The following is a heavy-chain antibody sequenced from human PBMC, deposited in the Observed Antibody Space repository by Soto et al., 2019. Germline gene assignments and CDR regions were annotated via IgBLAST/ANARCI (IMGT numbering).Heavy chain of an antibody. Sequence: QVQLQQWGAGLLKPSETLSLTCAVYGGSFSGYYWSWIRQPPGKGLEWIGEINHSGSTNYNPSLKSRVTISVDTSKNQFSLKLSSVTAADTAVYYCARCPLSPPLYYGSHPRASWFDPWGQGTLVTVSS. V-gene: IGHV4-34*01. J-gene: IGHJ5*02. CDR2: INHSGST. D-gene: IGHD3-10*01. CDR1: GGSFSGYY. CDR3: ARCPLSPPLYYGSHPRASWFDP.